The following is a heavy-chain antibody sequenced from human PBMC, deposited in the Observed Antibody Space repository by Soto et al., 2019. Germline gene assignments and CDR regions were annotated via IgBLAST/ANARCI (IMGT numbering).Heavy chain of an antibody. J-gene: IGHJ4*02. V-gene: IGHV3-7*01. D-gene: IGHD1-1*01. Sequence: GGSLRLSCAASGFIFTTYWMNWVRQAPGKGLEWVASIKYDGSEKFYVDSVKGRFTISRDNAKNSVYLQMNSLRVDDSAIYYCARAFWTNDYWSPGTLVTVSS. CDR2: IKYDGSEK. CDR1: GFIFTTYW. CDR3: ARAFWTNDY.